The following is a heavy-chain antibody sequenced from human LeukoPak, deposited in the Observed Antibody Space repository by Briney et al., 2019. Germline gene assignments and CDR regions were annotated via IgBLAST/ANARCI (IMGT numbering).Heavy chain of an antibody. D-gene: IGHD3-10*01. Sequence: PGGSLRLSCAASGFTFSSYAMSWVRQAPGKGLVWVSLINSDGSTTNYADSVKGRFTISRDNAKNTLYLQMNSLRAEDTAVYYCARPPGPMVRGIIGYWGQGTLVTVSS. CDR1: GFTFSSYA. CDR2: INSDGSTT. CDR3: ARPPGPMVRGIIGY. V-gene: IGHV3-74*01. J-gene: IGHJ4*02.